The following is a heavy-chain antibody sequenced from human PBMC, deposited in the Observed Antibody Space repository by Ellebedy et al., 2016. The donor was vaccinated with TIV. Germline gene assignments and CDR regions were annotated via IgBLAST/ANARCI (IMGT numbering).Heavy chain of an antibody. V-gene: IGHV4-4*07. J-gene: IGHJ3*02. CDR3: ARDAWGRDAFDI. CDR1: GDSITSSY. Sequence: SETLSLXXSVSGDSITSSYWTWLRQPAGKGLEWIGRIYTRGDTNYNSSLKSRVAMSVDTSKEQFSLELTSVTAAATAVYYCARDAWGRDAFDIWGQGTMVTVSS. CDR2: IYTRGDT. D-gene: IGHD7-27*01.